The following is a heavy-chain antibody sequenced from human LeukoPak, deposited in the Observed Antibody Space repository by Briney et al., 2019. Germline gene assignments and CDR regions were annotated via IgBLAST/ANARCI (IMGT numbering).Heavy chain of an antibody. J-gene: IGHJ4*02. V-gene: IGHV3-23*01. CDR2: LSGSGGST. Sequence: LTGGSLRLSCAASGFTFSNYGMSWVRQAPGKGLEWVSALSGSGGSTYYADSVKGRFTISRDNSKNTLYLQMNSLRAEDTAVYYCAKPFTYGSFFDYWGQGTLVTVSS. D-gene: IGHD3-10*01. CDR1: GFTFSNYG. CDR3: AKPFTYGSFFDY.